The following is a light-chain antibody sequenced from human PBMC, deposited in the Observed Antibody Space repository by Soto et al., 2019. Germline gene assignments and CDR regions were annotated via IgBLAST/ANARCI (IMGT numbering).Light chain of an antibody. CDR2: DAS. Sequence: ESVLTQSTGTLSLSPGERATLSCRASQSVSSNYLAWYQQKPGQAPRLLIYDASNRATGIPARFSGSGSGTDFTLTISSLEPEDFAVYYCQQRSNWPWTFGQGTKVDIK. J-gene: IGKJ1*01. CDR3: QQRSNWPWT. CDR1: QSVSSNY. V-gene: IGKV3D-20*02.